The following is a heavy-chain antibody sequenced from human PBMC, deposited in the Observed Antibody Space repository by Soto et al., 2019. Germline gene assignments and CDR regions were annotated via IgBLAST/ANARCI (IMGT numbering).Heavy chain of an antibody. D-gene: IGHD5-12*01. CDR2: VCGSGGTT. J-gene: IGHJ4*02. CDR1: GFTFSSYA. CDR3: ARLSGASGYQQPDH. Sequence: EVQLLESGGGLVQPGGSLRLSCAASGFTFSSYAMNWVRQAPGKGLEWVSAVCGSGGTTYYADSVKGRFTISRNNSKNTLYHQMNSLRADDAAVYFCARLSGASGYQQPDHCGKGTLVTVSS. V-gene: IGHV3-23*01.